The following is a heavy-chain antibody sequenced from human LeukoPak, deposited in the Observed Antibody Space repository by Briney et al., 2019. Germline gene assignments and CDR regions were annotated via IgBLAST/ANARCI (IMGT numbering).Heavy chain of an antibody. Sequence: GGSLRLTCEASGFSFGNYYMTWIRQAPGKGLEWVSYISPSGSTIRNADSVKGRFTISRDNTRNSLYLQMSSLRADDTAVYYCARAGRGFTYGYSDSWGQGTLVTVSS. CDR3: ARAGRGFTYGYSDS. CDR2: ISPSGSTI. J-gene: IGHJ4*02. CDR1: GFSFGNYY. D-gene: IGHD3-10*01. V-gene: IGHV3-11*01.